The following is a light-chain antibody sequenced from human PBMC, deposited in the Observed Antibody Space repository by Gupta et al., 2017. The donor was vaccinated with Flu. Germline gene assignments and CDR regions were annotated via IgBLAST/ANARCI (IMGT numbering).Light chain of an antibody. J-gene: IGKJ3*01. Sequence: EIVLTQSPGTLSLYPGERVTHSCRASQSVTGNYLVWYQQKPGEPPRLLIYGTSNRAPGIPARFSGGGSGTDFTLTISRLEPGDFAVYYCQQYGSMPFTFGPGTKVDFK. CDR1: QSVTGNY. CDR2: GTS. CDR3: QQYGSMPFT. V-gene: IGKV3-20*01.